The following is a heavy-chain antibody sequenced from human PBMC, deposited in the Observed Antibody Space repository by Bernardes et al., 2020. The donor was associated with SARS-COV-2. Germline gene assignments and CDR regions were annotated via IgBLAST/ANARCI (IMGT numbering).Heavy chain of an antibody. V-gene: IGHV3-9*01. CDR1: GFTVDDYA. CDR2: ISWNSGSI. D-gene: IGHD6-13*01. Sequence: SLSLSCAASGFTVDDYAMHWVRQAPGKGLEWVSGISWNSGSIGYADSVKGRFTISRDNAKNSLYLQMNSLRAEDTALYYCAKLEGAAAGDYWGQGTLVTVSS. CDR3: AKLEGAAAGDY. J-gene: IGHJ4*02.